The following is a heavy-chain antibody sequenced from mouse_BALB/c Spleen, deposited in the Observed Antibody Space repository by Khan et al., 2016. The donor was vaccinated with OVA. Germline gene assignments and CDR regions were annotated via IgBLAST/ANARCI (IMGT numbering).Heavy chain of an antibody. CDR3: ASHLAGSFAY. Sequence: EVELVESGGDLVKPGGSLKLSCAASGFTFSSYSMSWVRQTPDKRLEWVATISSGGDYTYYPDNVKGRFTISRDNAKTTLYLQMSNLKSEDTAMYYCASHLAGSFAYWGQGTLVTFSA. CDR1: GFTFSSYS. CDR2: ISSGGDYT. V-gene: IGHV5-6*01. J-gene: IGHJ3*01. D-gene: IGHD1-1*01.